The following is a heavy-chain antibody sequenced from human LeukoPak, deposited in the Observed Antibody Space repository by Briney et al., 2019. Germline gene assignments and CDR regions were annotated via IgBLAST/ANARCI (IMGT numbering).Heavy chain of an antibody. CDR3: ARSNPNRNALDL. CDR1: GCTLNSYL. Sequence: VGFLRLSCAASGCTLNSYLMSWVRQAPGRGLERVANIKKDGSEESYLDSVKGRFTVSRDNAKNSLFLQMNSLRGEDTAVYYCARSNPNRNALDLWGQGTMVTISS. V-gene: IGHV3-7*01. D-gene: IGHD1-14*01. J-gene: IGHJ3*01. CDR2: IKKDGSEE.